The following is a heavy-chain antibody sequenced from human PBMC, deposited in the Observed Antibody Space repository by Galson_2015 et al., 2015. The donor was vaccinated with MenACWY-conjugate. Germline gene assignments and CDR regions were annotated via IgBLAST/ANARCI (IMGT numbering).Heavy chain of an antibody. J-gene: IGHJ4*02. CDR2: ISYDGSNK. CDR3: AKHDYGDYWFFDY. D-gene: IGHD4-17*01. CDR1: GFTFSSYG. Sequence: SLRLSCAASGFTFSSYGMHWVRQAPGKGLEWVAVISYDGSNKYYADSVKGRFTISRDNSKNTLYLQMNSLRAEDTAVYYCAKHDYGDYWFFDYWGQGTLVTVSS. V-gene: IGHV3-30*18.